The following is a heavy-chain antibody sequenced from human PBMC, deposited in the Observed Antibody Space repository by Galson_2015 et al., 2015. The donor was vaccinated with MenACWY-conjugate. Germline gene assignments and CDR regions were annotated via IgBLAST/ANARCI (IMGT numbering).Heavy chain of an antibody. Sequence: SLRLSCAASGFTFSSYWMTWVRQAPGKGLEWVANTKEDGSVKYYVDSVKGRFTISRDNAKNSLYLQMNSLRVEDTAIYYCARDRVYGALAYWGQGTPVTVSS. J-gene: IGHJ4*02. D-gene: IGHD5/OR15-5a*01. CDR1: GFTFSSYW. CDR3: ARDRVYGALAY. CDR2: TKEDGSVK. V-gene: IGHV3-7*03.